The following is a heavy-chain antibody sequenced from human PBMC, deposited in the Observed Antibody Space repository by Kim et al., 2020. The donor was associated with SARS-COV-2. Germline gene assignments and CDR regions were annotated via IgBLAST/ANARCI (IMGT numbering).Heavy chain of an antibody. D-gene: IGHD1-1*01. J-gene: IGHJ3*02. Sequence: QKFEGRVTMTRDTSTSTVYMELSSLRSEDTAVYYCARTSGYMNNRGAFDIWGQGTMVTVSS. V-gene: IGHV1-46*01. CDR3: ARTSGYMNNRGAFDI.